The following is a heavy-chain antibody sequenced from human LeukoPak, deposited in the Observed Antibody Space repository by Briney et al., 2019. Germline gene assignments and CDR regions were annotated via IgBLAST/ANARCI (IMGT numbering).Heavy chain of an antibody. CDR3: ARDYRFRITTFGGGRRNWFDP. Sequence: GASVKVSCKASGYTFTAYYIHWVRQAPGQGLEWMGWINPNSGDTNYAQKFQGRVTMTRDKSINTVYTELSGLRSDDTAVFYCARDYRFRITTFGGGRRNWFDPWGQGTLVTVSS. J-gene: IGHJ5*02. CDR2: INPNSGDT. D-gene: IGHD3-3*01. V-gene: IGHV1-2*02. CDR1: GYTFTAYY.